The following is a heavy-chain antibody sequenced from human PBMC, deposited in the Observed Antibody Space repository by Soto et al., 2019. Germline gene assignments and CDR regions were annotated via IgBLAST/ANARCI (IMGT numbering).Heavy chain of an antibody. CDR1: GGSISSYY. V-gene: IGHV4-59*08. CDR3: ARPCPEYSSSWYYFDY. J-gene: IGHJ4*02. D-gene: IGHD6-13*01. CDR2: IYYSGST. Sequence: PSETLSLTCTVSGGSISSYYCSWIRQPPGKGLEWIGYIYYSGSTNYNPSLKSRVTISVDTSKNQFSLKLSSVTAADTAVYYCARPCPEYSSSWYYFDYWGQGTLVTVSS.